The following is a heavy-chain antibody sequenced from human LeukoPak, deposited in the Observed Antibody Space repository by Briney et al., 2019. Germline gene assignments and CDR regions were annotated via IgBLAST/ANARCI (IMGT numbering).Heavy chain of an antibody. Sequence: PGGSLRLSCAASGFTFSSYGMHWVRQAPGKGLEWVAFIRYDGSNKYYADSVKGRFTISRDNSKNTLYLQMNSLRAEDTAVYYCARRRESSGLIFDYWGQGTLVTVSS. V-gene: IGHV3-30*02. CDR2: IRYDGSNK. D-gene: IGHD6-19*01. CDR1: GFTFSSYG. CDR3: ARRRESSGLIFDY. J-gene: IGHJ4*02.